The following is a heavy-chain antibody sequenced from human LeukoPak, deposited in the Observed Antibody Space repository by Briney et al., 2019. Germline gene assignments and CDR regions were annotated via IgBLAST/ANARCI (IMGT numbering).Heavy chain of an antibody. Sequence: GSLRLSCAASGFTSNTYSMNWVRQAPGKGLEWVSYISSRSSTIHYADSVKGRFTISRDNAKNSLYLQMNSLRAEDTAVYYCASSTSSSWPYYFDYWGQGTLVTVSS. CDR1: GFTSNTYS. CDR3: ASSTSSSWPYYFDY. V-gene: IGHV3-48*04. CDR2: ISSRSSTI. J-gene: IGHJ4*02. D-gene: IGHD6-13*01.